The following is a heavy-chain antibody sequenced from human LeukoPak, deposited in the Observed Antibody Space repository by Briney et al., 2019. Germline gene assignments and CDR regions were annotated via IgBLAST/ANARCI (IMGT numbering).Heavy chain of an antibody. J-gene: IGHJ4*02. Sequence: GGSLRLSCAASGFTFSDYYINWIRQAPGKGLEWVSSISGSSSYIYYADSVKGRFTISRDNAKNSLYVEMNSLRAEDTAVYYCARESSVRASLDYWGQGTLVTVSS. CDR2: ISGSSSYI. CDR3: ARESSVRASLDY. D-gene: IGHD6-6*01. V-gene: IGHV3-21*01. CDR1: GFTFSDYY.